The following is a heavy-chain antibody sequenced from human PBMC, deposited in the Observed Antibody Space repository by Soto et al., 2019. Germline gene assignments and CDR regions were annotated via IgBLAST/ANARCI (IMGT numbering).Heavy chain of an antibody. CDR3: ARVAGYDILTAGNYFDY. CDR2: ISAYNGNT. V-gene: IGHV1-18*01. J-gene: IGHJ4*02. D-gene: IGHD3-9*01. Sequence: QVQLVQSGAEVKKPGASVKVSCKASGYTFTSYGISWVRQAPGQGLEWMGWISAYNGNTNYAQKLQGRVTMTTDTSXSXXYMELRSLRSDDTAVYYCARVAGYDILTAGNYFDYWGQGTLVTVSS. CDR1: GYTFTSYG.